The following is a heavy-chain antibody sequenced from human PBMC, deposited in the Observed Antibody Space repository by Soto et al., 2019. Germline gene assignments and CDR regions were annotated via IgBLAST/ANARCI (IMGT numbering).Heavy chain of an antibody. D-gene: IGHD3-10*01. Sequence: PGESLKISCQASGYSFSSYWISWVRQMPGKGLEWMGKIYPADSYTDYSPSFQGHVTVSADRSITTAYLQWSSLKASDTAIYYCARLRGGANYSGSGRKNYYYYGMDVWGQGTTVTVS. V-gene: IGHV5-10-1*01. CDR2: IYPADSYT. CDR1: GYSFSSYW. CDR3: ARLRGGANYSGSGRKNYYYYGMDV. J-gene: IGHJ6*02.